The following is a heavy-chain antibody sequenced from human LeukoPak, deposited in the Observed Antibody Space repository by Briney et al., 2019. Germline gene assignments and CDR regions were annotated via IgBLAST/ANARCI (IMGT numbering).Heavy chain of an antibody. V-gene: IGHV3-7*03. J-gene: IGHJ5*02. D-gene: IGHD3-22*01. CDR2: IKQDGSEK. CDR3: AREGYDSSA. Sequence: GGSLRLSCAASGFTFSDYYMSWVRQAPGKGLEWVANIKQDGSEKYYVDSVKGRFTISRDNAKNSLYLQMNSLRAEDTAVYYCAREGYDSSAWGQGTLVTVSS. CDR1: GFTFSDYY.